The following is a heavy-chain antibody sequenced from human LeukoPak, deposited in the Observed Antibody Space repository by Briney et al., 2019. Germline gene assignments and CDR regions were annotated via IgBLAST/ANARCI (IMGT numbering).Heavy chain of an antibody. Sequence: SVKVSCKASGGTFSSYAISWVRQAPGQGLEWMGRIIPILGIANYAQKFQGRVTITADESTSTAYMELSSLRSEDTAVYYCASPITFGGVIVDYWGQGTLVTVSS. CDR3: ASPITFGGVIVDY. CDR1: GGTFSSYA. D-gene: IGHD3-16*02. J-gene: IGHJ4*02. CDR2: IIPILGIA. V-gene: IGHV1-69*04.